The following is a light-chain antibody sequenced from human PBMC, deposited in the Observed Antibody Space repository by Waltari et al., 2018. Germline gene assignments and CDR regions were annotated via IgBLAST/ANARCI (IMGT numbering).Light chain of an antibody. J-gene: IGKJ4*01. Sequence: DIQMTQSPSSVSASVGDRVTITCRASQDISRWLAWYQQKPGKPPKLLIYAASSLQSGVPSRFSGGGSGTHFTLTISRLQPEDFATYYCQQANSFSLSFGGGTKVEI. CDR2: AAS. CDR3: QQANSFSLS. V-gene: IGKV1-12*01. CDR1: QDISRW.